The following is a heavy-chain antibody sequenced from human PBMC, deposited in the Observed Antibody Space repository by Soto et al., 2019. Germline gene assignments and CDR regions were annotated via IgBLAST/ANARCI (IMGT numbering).Heavy chain of an antibody. J-gene: IGHJ5*02. CDR2: IYHRGST. V-gene: IGHV4-30-4*01. D-gene: IGHD5-12*01. Sequence: QVQLQESGPGLVKPSQTLSLTCTVSGGSISSGDYYWSWIRQPPGKGLEWIGYIYHRGSTYYHPSPKSRFTISVNTSKNQFSLKLSSVTAADTAVYYCARERPDGSGLDPWGQGTLVTVSS. CDR3: ARERPDGSGLDP. CDR1: GGSISSGDYY.